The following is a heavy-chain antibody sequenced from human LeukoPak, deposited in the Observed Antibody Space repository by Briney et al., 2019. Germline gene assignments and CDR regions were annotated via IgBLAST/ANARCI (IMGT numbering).Heavy chain of an antibody. CDR3: ARAAAVTGQFDF. J-gene: IGHJ4*02. V-gene: IGHV4-4*02. CDR1: GASISSSNW. D-gene: IGHD6-19*01. Sequence: SGTLSLTCTVSGASISSSNWWTWVRQPPGEALEWIGEIYHAGSTKYNPFLKSRLTISVDKSSNSFSLSLTSVTAADTAFYYCARAAAVTGQFDFWGQGTLVTVSS. CDR2: IYHAGST.